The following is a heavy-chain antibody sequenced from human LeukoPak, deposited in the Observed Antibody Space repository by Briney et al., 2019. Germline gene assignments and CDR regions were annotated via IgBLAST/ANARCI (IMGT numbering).Heavy chain of an antibody. V-gene: IGHV3-66*01. Sequence: GGSLRLSCAASGFTISDNYMSWVRQAPGKGLEWVSLIYSGGGTYYADSVKGRFTISRDSSKNTLYLHMNSLRAEDTAVYYCARGARAGYNLEPFDYWGQGTLVTVSS. CDR3: ARGARAGYNLEPFDY. J-gene: IGHJ4*02. CDR1: GFTISDNY. CDR2: IYSGGGT. D-gene: IGHD5-24*01.